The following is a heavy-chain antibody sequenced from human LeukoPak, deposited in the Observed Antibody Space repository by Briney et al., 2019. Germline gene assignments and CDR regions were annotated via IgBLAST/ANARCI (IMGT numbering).Heavy chain of an antibody. Sequence: GASVKVSCKASGYTFTGYYMHWVRQAPGQGLEWMGWINPNSGGTNYAQKFQGRVTMTRDTSISTAYMELSRLRSDDTAVYYRAKLRYFDWLESEADAFDIWGQGTMVTVSS. V-gene: IGHV1-2*02. J-gene: IGHJ3*02. CDR3: AKLRYFDWLESEADAFDI. CDR2: INPNSGGT. CDR1: GYTFTGYY. D-gene: IGHD3-9*01.